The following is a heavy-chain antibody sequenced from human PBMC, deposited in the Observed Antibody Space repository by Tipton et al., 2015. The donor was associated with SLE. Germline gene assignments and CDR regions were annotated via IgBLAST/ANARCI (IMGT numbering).Heavy chain of an antibody. Sequence: QLVQSGAEVKKPGASVKVSCKASGYTFTGYHMHWVRQAPGQGLEWMGIINPSGGSTSYAQKFQGRVTMTRDTSTSTVYMELSSLRSEDTAVYYCARRGEQQLVPGGWFDPWGQGTLVTVSS. J-gene: IGHJ5*02. D-gene: IGHD6-13*01. CDR3: ARRGEQQLVPGGWFDP. CDR2: INPSGGST. CDR1: GYTFTGYH. V-gene: IGHV1-46*01.